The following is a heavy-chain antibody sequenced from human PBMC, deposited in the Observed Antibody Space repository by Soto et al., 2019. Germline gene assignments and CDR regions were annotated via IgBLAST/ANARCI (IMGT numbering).Heavy chain of an antibody. CDR3: ARGSSIAGLYYGMDV. J-gene: IGHJ6*02. CDR2: NYYSGIT. V-gene: IGHV4-31*03. D-gene: IGHD6-6*01. Sequence: SETLSLTCTVSGGSISSGGYYWTWIRQHPVKGLDWIGYNYYSGITYYNPSLKSRVTISLDTSKNQFSLKLSSVTAADTAVYYCARGSSIAGLYYGMDVWGQGTTVTVS. CDR1: GGSISSGGYY.